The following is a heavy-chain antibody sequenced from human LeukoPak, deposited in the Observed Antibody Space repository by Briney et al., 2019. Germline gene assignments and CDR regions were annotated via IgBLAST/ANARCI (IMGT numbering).Heavy chain of an antibody. D-gene: IGHD4-23*01. J-gene: IGHJ5*02. V-gene: IGHV1-18*01. CDR3: ARDWDYGGKSGYNWFDP. CDR1: GYTFTSYG. Sequence: ASVKVSCKASGYTFTSYGISWVRQAPGQGLEWMGWISAYNGNTNHAQKFQGRVTMTTDTSTTTAYMGLRSLRSDDTAVYYCARDWDYGGKSGYNWFDPWGQGTLVTVSS. CDR2: ISAYNGNT.